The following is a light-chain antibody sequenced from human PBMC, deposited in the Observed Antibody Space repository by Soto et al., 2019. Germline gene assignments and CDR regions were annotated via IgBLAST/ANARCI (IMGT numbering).Light chain of an antibody. Sequence: EIVMTQSPATLSVSPGERATLSCRASQSVSSNLAWYQQKPGQAPRLLIYGASTRATGIPARFSGSGSGTDFTLTLSSLQSEDFAVYYCQQYNNWLITFGQGTRLEIK. J-gene: IGKJ5*01. V-gene: IGKV3-15*01. CDR3: QQYNNWLIT. CDR2: GAS. CDR1: QSVSSN.